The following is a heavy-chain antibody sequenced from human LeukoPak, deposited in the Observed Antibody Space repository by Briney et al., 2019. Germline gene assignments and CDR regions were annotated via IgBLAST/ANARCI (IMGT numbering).Heavy chain of an antibody. Sequence: ASVKVSCKASGYTFTSYYMHWVRQAPGQGLEWMGIIKASGGSTSYAEKFQGRVTMTRETSTSTVYMELSSLRSEDTAVYYCARDGAYGSHMIDYWGQGTLVTFSS. CDR1: GYTFTSYY. CDR3: ARDGAYGSHMIDY. D-gene: IGHD3-22*01. CDR2: IKASGGST. V-gene: IGHV1-46*01. J-gene: IGHJ4*02.